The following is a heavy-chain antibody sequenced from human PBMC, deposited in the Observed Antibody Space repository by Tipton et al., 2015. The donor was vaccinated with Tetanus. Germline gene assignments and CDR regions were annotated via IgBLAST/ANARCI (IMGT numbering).Heavy chain of an antibody. V-gene: IGHV4-59*01. Sequence: TLSLTCTVSGGSISSFYWYWIRQPPGKGLEWIAYIYQNGDANYNPSLQSRVTISVDTSKNQFSLQLAFVTAADTAIYYCARERIXXFYYHGLDVWXXGTTXTVSS. CDR3: ARERIXXFYYHGLDV. CDR1: GGSISSFY. D-gene: IGHD2-21*01. CDR2: IYQNGDA. J-gene: IGHJ6*01.